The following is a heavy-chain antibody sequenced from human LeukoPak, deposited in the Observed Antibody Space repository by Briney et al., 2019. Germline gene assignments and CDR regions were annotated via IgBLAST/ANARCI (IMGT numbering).Heavy chain of an antibody. V-gene: IGHV3-30-3*01. Sequence: GGSLRLSXAASGFTXXXXXXXXVRQXPGXXXXWVAVISYDXSNKXXXXXVXGRXXISXXNSKNTLYLQMDSLRAEDTAVYYCARGARYDPPDYWGQGTLVTVSS. CDR3: ARGARYDPPDY. CDR2: ISYDXSNK. J-gene: IGHJ4*02. D-gene: IGHD5-12*01. CDR1: GFTXXXXX.